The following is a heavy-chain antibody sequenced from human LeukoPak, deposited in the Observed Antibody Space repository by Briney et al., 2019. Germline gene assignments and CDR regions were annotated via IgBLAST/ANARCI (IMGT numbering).Heavy chain of an antibody. CDR2: ISYDSSNK. CDR3: AKEKYAGGGWDDAFDI. J-gene: IGHJ3*02. D-gene: IGHD6-19*01. V-gene: IGHV3-30*18. Sequence: GRSLRLSCTAAGFMFGSYGFHWVRQAPGKGLEWVAGISYDSSNKYYGETVKGRFVISRDNSRNVVNVQMNSLRVEDTAIYYCAKEKYAGGGWDDAFDIWGHGTLVIVSP. CDR1: GFMFGSYG.